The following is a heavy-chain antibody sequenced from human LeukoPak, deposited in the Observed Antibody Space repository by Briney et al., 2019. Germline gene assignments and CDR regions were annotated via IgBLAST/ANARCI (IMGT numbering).Heavy chain of an antibody. D-gene: IGHD3-16*01. CDR1: GGSISSYY. CDR3: ARDPPTLGGSDAFDI. J-gene: IGHJ3*02. Sequence: SSETLSLTCTVSGGSISSYYWSWIRQPAGKGLEWIGRIYTSGSTNYNPSLKSRVTMSVDTSKNQFSLKLSSVTAADTAVYYCARDPPTLGGSDAFDIWGQGTMVTVSS. CDR2: IYTSGST. V-gene: IGHV4-4*07.